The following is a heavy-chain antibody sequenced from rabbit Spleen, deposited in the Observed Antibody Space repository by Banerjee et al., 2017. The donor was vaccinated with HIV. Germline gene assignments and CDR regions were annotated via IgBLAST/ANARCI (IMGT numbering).Heavy chain of an antibody. CDR2: IDTGSSGFT. Sequence: QSLEESGGDLVKPGTSLTLTCIASGVSFSGDSYMCWVRQAPGKGLEWIACIDTGSSGFTYFASWAKGRFTISKTSSTTVTLQMTSLTVADTATYFCARDTGIDVYRFSLWGQGTLVTVS. CDR3: ARDTGIDVYRFSL. J-gene: IGHJ4*01. CDR1: GVSFSGDSY. D-gene: IGHD7-1*01. V-gene: IGHV1S40*01.